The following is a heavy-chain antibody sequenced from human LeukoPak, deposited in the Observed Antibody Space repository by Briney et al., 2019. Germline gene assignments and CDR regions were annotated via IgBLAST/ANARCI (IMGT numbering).Heavy chain of an antibody. CDR2: ISVSGGST. Sequence: GGSLRLSCAASGFTLSSYAMSWVRQAPGKGLEWVSAISVSGGSTYYADSLKGRFTISRDNSNSTLFLQMNSLRAEDTAVYYCTKQYSGYEMFDYWGQGTLVTVSS. CDR1: GFTLSSYA. CDR3: TKQYSGYEMFDY. D-gene: IGHD5-12*01. V-gene: IGHV3-23*01. J-gene: IGHJ4*02.